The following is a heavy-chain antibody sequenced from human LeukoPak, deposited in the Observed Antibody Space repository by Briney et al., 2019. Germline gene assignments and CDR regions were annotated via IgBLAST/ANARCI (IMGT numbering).Heavy chain of an antibody. V-gene: IGHV3-30*18. CDR2: ISYDGSNK. Sequence: PGRSLRLSCAASGXTFSSYGMHWVRQAPGKGLELVAVISYDGSNKFYADSVKGRFTISRDNSKNTLYLQMNTLRADDTAVYYCANAWSPLIAVAGDPIDYWGQGTLVTVSS. J-gene: IGHJ4*02. CDR3: ANAWSPLIAVAGDPIDY. CDR1: GXTFSSYG. D-gene: IGHD6-19*01.